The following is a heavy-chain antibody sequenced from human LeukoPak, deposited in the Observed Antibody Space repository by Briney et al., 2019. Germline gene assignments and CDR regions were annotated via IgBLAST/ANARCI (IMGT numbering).Heavy chain of an antibody. Sequence: SXKVSCKASGGTFISYAISWVRQAPGQGHEWKGGIIPIFGTANYAQKFQGRVTITADEYTRTDYMEMRRQRSEDTAVYYCARDLTLYSSSSDNRPTDDYWGQGTLVTVSS. CDR3: ARDLTLYSSSSDNRPTDDY. CDR1: GGTFISYA. CDR2: IIPIFGTA. J-gene: IGHJ4*02. V-gene: IGHV1-69*01. D-gene: IGHD6-6*01.